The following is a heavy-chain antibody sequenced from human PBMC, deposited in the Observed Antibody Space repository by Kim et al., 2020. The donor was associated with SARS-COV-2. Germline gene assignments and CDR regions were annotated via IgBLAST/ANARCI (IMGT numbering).Heavy chain of an antibody. CDR1: GGSISSSSYY. V-gene: IGHV4-39*07. D-gene: IGHD3-22*01. CDR2: IYYSGST. Sequence: SETLSLTCTVSGGSISSSSYYWGWIRQPPGKGLEWIGSIYYSGSTYYNPSLKSRVTISVDTSKNQFSLKLSSVTAADTAVYYCARDPDDSSGYYYAGQNAFDIWGQGTMVTVSS. CDR3: ARDPDDSSGYYYAGQNAFDI. J-gene: IGHJ3*02.